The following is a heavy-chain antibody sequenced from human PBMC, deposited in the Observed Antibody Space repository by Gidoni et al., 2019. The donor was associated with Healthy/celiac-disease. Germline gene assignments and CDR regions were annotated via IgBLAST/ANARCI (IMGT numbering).Heavy chain of an antibody. J-gene: IGHJ4*02. D-gene: IGHD1-1*01. V-gene: IGHV3-21*01. CDR1: GFTFRSDS. Sequence: EVQLVESGVGLVKPGGSLRLSCAASGFTFRSDSMNWVRPAPGKGLVWVASISSSSSYIYYADSVKGRFTISRDNAKNSLYRQMNSLRAEDTAVYYCARVEGPDWGQGTLVTVSS. CDR3: ARVEGPD. CDR2: ISSSSSYI.